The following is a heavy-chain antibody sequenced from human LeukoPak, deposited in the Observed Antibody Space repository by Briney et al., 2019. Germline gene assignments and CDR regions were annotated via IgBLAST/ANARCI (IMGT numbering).Heavy chain of an antibody. V-gene: IGHV3-21*01. D-gene: IGHD6-13*01. Sequence: PGGSLRLSCAASGFTFSSYSMNWVRQAPGTGLEWVSSITSSSSHIYYADSVKGRFTISRDNSKNTLYLQMSSLRAEDTAVYYCARRGLSSRVYFDSWGQGTLVTVSS. CDR1: GFTFSSYS. J-gene: IGHJ4*02. CDR2: ITSSSSHI. CDR3: ARRGLSSRVYFDS.